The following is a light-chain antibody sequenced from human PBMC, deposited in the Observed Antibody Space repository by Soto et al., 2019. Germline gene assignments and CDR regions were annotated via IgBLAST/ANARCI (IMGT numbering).Light chain of an antibody. J-gene: IGLJ1*01. CDR2: EGI. CDR3: CSYVGATTYV. CDR1: SNTIGGYNV. Sequence: QPALTQPASVSGSPGQSITISCTGTSNTIGGYNVVSWYQQHPGTAPKVIIYEGIKRPSGVSNRFSGSISGSTASLTISGLQAEDEADYYCCSYVGATTYVFGTGTNVTVL. V-gene: IGLV2-23*01.